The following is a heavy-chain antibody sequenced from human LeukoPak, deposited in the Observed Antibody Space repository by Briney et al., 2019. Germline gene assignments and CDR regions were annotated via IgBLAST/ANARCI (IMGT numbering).Heavy chain of an antibody. J-gene: IGHJ4*02. CDR2: ISASGGNT. V-gene: IGHV3-23*01. CDR1: KFTFDNYA. D-gene: IGHD6-19*01. CDR3: AKVYLAVADTKFYFDY. Sequence: GGSLRLSCAASKFTFDNYAMSWVRQARGEGLERVSIISASGGNTYYADSVKGRFTISRDNSKSTMYLQMNSLRADETAVYYCAKVYLAVADTKFYFDYWGQGTLVTVSS.